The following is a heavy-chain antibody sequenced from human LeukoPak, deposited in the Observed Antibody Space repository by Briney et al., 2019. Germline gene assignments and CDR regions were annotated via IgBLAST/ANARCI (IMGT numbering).Heavy chain of an antibody. Sequence: GGSLRLSCAASGFTFDDYAMHWVRQAPGKGLEWVSGISWNSGSIGYADSVKGRFTISRDNAKNSLYLQMNSLRAEDMALYYCAKAMGRFLEWFGGAFDIWGQGTMVTVSS. CDR3: AKAMGRFLEWFGGAFDI. J-gene: IGHJ3*02. CDR1: GFTFDDYA. V-gene: IGHV3-9*03. CDR2: ISWNSGSI. D-gene: IGHD3-3*01.